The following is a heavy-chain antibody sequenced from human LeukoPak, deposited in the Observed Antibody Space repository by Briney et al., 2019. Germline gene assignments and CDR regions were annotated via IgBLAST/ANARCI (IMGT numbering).Heavy chain of an antibody. CDR2: IYPGDSDT. CDR1: GYSFTNFL. D-gene: IGHD5-18*01. V-gene: IGHV5-51*01. CDR3: ARRHKRGAYSYGVDY. Sequence: WESPKIPCKGSGYSFTNFLIALVRQMPGKGLEWMGTIYPGDSDTIHSPSFQGQVTISDDKSISTAYLQWNSLKASDTAMYYCARRHKRGAYSYGVDYWGQGTLVTVSS. J-gene: IGHJ4*02.